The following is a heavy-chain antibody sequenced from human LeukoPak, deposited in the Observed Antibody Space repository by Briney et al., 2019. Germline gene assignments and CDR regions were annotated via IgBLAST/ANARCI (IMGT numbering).Heavy chain of an antibody. CDR1: GGTFSSYA. D-gene: IGHD3-3*01. CDR3: AREWEDYDFWSGSRRSYFDY. CDR2: IIPIFGTA. V-gene: IGHV1-69*06. J-gene: IGHJ4*02. Sequence: ASVKVSCKASGGTFSSYAISWVRQAPGQGLEWMGGIIPIFGTANYAQKFQGRVTITADKSTSTAYMELSSLRSEDTAVYYCAREWEDYDFWSGSRRSYFDYWGQGTLVTVSS.